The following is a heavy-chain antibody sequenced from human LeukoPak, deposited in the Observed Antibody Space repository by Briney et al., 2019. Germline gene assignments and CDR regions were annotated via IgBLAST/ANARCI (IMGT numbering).Heavy chain of an antibody. J-gene: IGHJ4*02. V-gene: IGHV3-21*01. Sequence: GGSLRLSCAASGFTFSSYSMNWVRQAPGKGLEWVSSISSSSSYMYYADSVKGRFTISRDNAKNSLYQQMNSLRAEDTAVYYCARVGCSGGTCYNGHWGQGTLVTVSS. CDR2: ISSSSSYM. CDR1: GFTFSSYS. D-gene: IGHD2-15*01. CDR3: ARVGCSGGTCYNGH.